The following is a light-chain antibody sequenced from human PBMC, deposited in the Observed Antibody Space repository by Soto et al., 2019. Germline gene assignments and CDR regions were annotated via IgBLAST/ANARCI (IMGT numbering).Light chain of an antibody. V-gene: IGLV2-23*01. CDR1: SSTVGGFNV. Sequence: QSTLAQPASVSVSPGQSITISCTGTSSTVGGFNVVSWYQQHPGKAPKVIIYEGIKRPSGVSNRFSGSNSGSTASLTISGLQAEEEADYYCCSYVGATNYVFGTGTKVTVL. CDR2: EGI. CDR3: CSYVGATNYV. J-gene: IGLJ1*01.